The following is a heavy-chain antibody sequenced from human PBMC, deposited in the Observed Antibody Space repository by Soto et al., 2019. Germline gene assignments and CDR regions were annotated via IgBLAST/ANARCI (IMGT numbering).Heavy chain of an antibody. Sequence: QVQLVESGGGVVQPGRSLRLSCAASGFTFSSYGMHWVRQAPGKGLEWVAVIWYDGSNKYYADSVKGRFTISRDNSKNTLYLQMNSLRAEDTAVYYCARDHRRFGELFPRYGMDVWGQGTTVTVSS. CDR1: GFTFSSYG. D-gene: IGHD3-10*01. CDR3: ARDHRRFGELFPRYGMDV. V-gene: IGHV3-33*01. J-gene: IGHJ6*02. CDR2: IWYDGSNK.